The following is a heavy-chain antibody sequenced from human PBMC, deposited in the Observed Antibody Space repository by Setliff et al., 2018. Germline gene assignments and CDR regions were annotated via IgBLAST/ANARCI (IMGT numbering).Heavy chain of an antibody. J-gene: IGHJ4*02. CDR3: ARTCSGSGCYAGLES. V-gene: IGHV3-33*08. Sequence: SLRLSCAASGFTFSTYRMHWVRQAPGKGLEWVAVIWDDGGNKYRADSVKGRFTISRDNSKNTLYLQMNSLRPEDTAVYYCARTCSGSGCYAGLESWGQGTPVTVSS. D-gene: IGHD2-15*01. CDR1: GFTFSTYR. CDR2: IWDDGGNK.